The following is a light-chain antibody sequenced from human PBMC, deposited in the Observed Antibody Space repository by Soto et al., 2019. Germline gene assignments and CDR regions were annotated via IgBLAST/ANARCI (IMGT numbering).Light chain of an antibody. CDR2: DAS. CDR3: QQYNNWWT. CDR1: QSVSSN. J-gene: IGKJ1*01. Sequence: EIVMTQSPATLSVSPGESATLSCRASQSVSSNLAWYQQKPGQGPSLLIYDASTRATGIPARFSGSGSGTEFTLTISSLQSEDFAVYYWQQYNNWWTFGQGTKVEIK. V-gene: IGKV3-15*01.